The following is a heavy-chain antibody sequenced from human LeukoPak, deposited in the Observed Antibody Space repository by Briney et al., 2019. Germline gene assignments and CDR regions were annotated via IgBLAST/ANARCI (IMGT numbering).Heavy chain of an antibody. CDR2: IIPILGMA. D-gene: IGHD3-3*01. CDR3: ARVGESNYDFWSGYYYNWSDP. J-gene: IGHJ5*02. CDR1: GGTFSSYT. Sequence: ASVKVSCKASGGTFSSYTISWVRQAPGQGLEWMGRIIPILGMANYAQKFQGRVTITADKSTSTAYMELSSLRSEDTAVYYCARVGESNYDFWSGYYYNWSDPWGQGTLVTVSS. V-gene: IGHV1-69*02.